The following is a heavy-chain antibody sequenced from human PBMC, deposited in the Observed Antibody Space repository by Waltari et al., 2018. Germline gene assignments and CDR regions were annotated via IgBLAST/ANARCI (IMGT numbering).Heavy chain of an antibody. V-gene: IGHV4-59*01. Sequence: QVQLQESGPGLVKPSETLSLTCTVPGGSISSYYWSWIRQPPGKGLEWIGYIYYSGSTNYNPSLKSRVTISVDTSKNQFSLKLSSVTAADTAVYYCAREAPPYYYGSGSYDYWGQGTLVTVSS. D-gene: IGHD3-10*01. J-gene: IGHJ4*02. CDR3: AREAPPYYYGSGSYDY. CDR1: GGSISSYY. CDR2: IYYSGST.